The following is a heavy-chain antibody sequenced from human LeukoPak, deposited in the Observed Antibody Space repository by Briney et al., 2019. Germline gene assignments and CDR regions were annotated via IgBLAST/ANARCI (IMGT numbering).Heavy chain of an antibody. D-gene: IGHD4-11*01. J-gene: IGHJ4*02. CDR3: ARSPDTGTVDY. CDR1: GFPCSDYW. CDR2: INQGGSQQ. V-gene: IGHV3-7*01. Sequence: GGSLRLSCAASGFPCSDYWMSWVRQAPGKGLERVANINQGGSQQYYVDSVKGRFTISRDNAKNSLYLQMNSLRAEDTAIYYCARSPDTGTVDYWGQGTLATVSA.